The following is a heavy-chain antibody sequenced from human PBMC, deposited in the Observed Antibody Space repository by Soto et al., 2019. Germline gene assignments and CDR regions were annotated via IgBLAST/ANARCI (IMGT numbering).Heavy chain of an antibody. CDR1: GFTFDDYA. J-gene: IGHJ4*02. Sequence: EVQLVESGGGLVQPGRSLRLSCAASGFTFDDYAMHWVRQAPGKGLEWVSGISWNSGSTGYADSVKGRFTISRDNAKNSLYLQMNSLRAEDTALYYCAKSYTTVVTPYYSDYWGQGTLVTVSS. D-gene: IGHD4-17*01. CDR2: ISWNSGST. CDR3: AKSYTTVVTPYYSDY. V-gene: IGHV3-9*01.